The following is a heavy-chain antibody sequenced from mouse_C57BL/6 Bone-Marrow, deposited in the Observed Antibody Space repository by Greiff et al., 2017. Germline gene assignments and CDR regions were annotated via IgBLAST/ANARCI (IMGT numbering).Heavy chain of an antibody. CDR1: GFTFSSYG. Sequence: DVKLVESGGDLVKPGGSLKLSCAASGFTFSSYGMSWVRQTPDKRLEWVATISSGGSYTYYPDSVKGRFTISRDNAKNTLYLQMSSLKSEDTAMYYCARLQTGTAWFAYWGQGTLVTVSA. J-gene: IGHJ3*01. D-gene: IGHD4-1*01. CDR3: ARLQTGTAWFAY. V-gene: IGHV5-6*02. CDR2: ISSGGSYT.